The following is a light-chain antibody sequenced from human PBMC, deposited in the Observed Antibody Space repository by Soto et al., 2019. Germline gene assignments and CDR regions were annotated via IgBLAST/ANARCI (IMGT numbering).Light chain of an antibody. CDR2: GAS. V-gene: IGKV3-20*01. Sequence: EIVLTQSPGTLSLSPGERATLSCRASQSVSSSYLAWYQQKPGQAPRLLIYGASSRATGIPDRFSGSGSGTDFTLTISRMEPEDFEVYYCHKYDSSPLTFGGGTKVEIK. CDR3: HKYDSSPLT. J-gene: IGKJ4*01. CDR1: QSVSSSY.